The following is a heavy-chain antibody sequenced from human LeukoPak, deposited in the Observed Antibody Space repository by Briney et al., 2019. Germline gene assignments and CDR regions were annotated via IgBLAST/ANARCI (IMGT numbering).Heavy chain of an antibody. CDR2: IKSKVDGGTT. D-gene: IGHD7-27*01. J-gene: IGHJ4*02. V-gene: IGHV3-15*07. CDR1: GIIFRNGW. Sequence: GGSLRLSCVVSGIIFRNGWMNWVRQTPGKGLEWVGLIKSKVDGGTTDYAAPVKGRFTISRDDSKNTLYLQMSSLKIEDTAIYYCTKDPPLTGGVYSAHWGPGTLVTVSS. CDR3: TKDPPLTGGVYSAH.